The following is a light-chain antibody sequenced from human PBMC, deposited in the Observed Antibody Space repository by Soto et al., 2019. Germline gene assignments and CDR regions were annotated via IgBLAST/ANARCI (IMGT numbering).Light chain of an antibody. CDR1: QRITTY. Sequence: DIQITQSPSSLSPSVLARFTITFRASQRITTYLNWYQQKPGKAPNLLIYDASTLMSGVPSRFSGSGSGTEFTLTISSLQPGDFATYYCQQSETYPLTFGQGTRLEIK. J-gene: IGKJ5*01. CDR2: DAS. V-gene: IGKV1-5*01. CDR3: QQSETYPLT.